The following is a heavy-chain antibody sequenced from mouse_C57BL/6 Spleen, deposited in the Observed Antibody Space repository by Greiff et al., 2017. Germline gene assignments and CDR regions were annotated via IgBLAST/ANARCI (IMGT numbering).Heavy chain of an antibody. V-gene: IGHV2-2*01. CDR3: ARNGGYDGWFAY. CDR2: IWSGGST. Sequence: VKLMESGPGLVQPSQSLSITCTVSGFSLTSYGVHWVRQSPGKGLEWLGVIWSGGSTDYNAAFISRLSISKDNSKSQVFFKMNSLQADDTAIYYCARNGGYDGWFAYWGQGTLVTVSA. J-gene: IGHJ3*01. CDR1: GFSLTSYG. D-gene: IGHD2-2*01.